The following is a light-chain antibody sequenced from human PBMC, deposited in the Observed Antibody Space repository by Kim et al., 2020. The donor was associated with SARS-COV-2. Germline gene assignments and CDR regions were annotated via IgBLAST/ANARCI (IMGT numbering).Light chain of an antibody. J-gene: IGKJ2*01. Sequence: DIQMTQSQSSLSASVGDRVTITCRASQGIRNALGWYQQKPGKAPKRLIYAASSLQSGVPSRFCGSGSGTEFTLTISSLQPEDFATYYCLQHNSYPHTFGQGTKLEI. CDR1: QGIRNA. CDR2: AAS. CDR3: LQHNSYPHT. V-gene: IGKV1-17*01.